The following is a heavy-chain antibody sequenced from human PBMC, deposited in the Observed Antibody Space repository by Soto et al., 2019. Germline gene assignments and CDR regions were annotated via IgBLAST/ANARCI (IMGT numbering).Heavy chain of an antibody. J-gene: IGHJ3*02. CDR1: GGSISSGDYY. Sequence: QVQLQESDPGLVKPSQTLSLTCTVSGGSISSGDYYWSWIRQPPGKGLEWIGYIYYSGSTYYNPSLKSRVTISVDTSKNQFSLKLSSVTAADTAVYYCARGTYYYDSSGYRNDAFDIWGQGTMVTVSS. V-gene: IGHV4-30-4*01. D-gene: IGHD3-22*01. CDR2: IYYSGST. CDR3: ARGTYYYDSSGYRNDAFDI.